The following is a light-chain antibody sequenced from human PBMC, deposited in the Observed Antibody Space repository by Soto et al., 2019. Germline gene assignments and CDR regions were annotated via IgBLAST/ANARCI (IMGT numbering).Light chain of an antibody. Sequence: EVVMTQSPATLSVSPGERVTLSCRASQSINAHLAWYQQKPGQAPRLLIHGASTRATGIPARFSGSGFGTAFIXXIXRXXSEDFAVYYCQQYNTWLWTFGQGTKVEIQ. CDR2: GAS. J-gene: IGKJ1*01. CDR3: QQYNTWLWT. V-gene: IGKV3-15*01. CDR1: QSINAH.